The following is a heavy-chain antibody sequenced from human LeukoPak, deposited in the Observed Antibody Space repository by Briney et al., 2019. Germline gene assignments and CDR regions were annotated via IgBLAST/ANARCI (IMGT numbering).Heavy chain of an antibody. D-gene: IGHD5-18*01. CDR2: INPSGGSA. CDR1: GYTFTNYY. V-gene: IGHV1-46*01. J-gene: IGHJ4*02. CDR3: AREGYRSRAFSFDY. Sequence: ASVKVSCKASGYTFTNYYIHWVRQAPGQGLEWMGVINPSGGSASYAQKFQGRVTVTRDTSTSTVYMELRSLRSEDTAVYYCAREGYRSRAFSFDYWGRGTLVTVSS.